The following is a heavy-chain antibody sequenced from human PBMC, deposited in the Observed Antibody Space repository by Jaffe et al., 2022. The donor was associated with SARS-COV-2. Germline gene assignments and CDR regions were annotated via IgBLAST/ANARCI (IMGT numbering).Heavy chain of an antibody. CDR3: ARESIMYSYGYGPGEVYYYGMDV. CDR1: GFTFSSYE. Sequence: EVQLVESGGGLVQPGGSLRLSCAASGFTFSSYEMNWVRQAPGKGLEWVSYISSSGSTIYYADSVKGRFTISRDNAKNSLYLQMNSLRAEDTAVYYCARESIMYSYGYGPGEVYYYGMDVWGQGTTVTVSS. D-gene: IGHD5-18*01. V-gene: IGHV3-48*03. CDR2: ISSSGSTI. J-gene: IGHJ6*02.